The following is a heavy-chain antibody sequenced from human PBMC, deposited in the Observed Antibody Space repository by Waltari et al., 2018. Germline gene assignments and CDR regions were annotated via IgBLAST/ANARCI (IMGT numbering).Heavy chain of an antibody. Sequence: QVQLQESGPGLVKPSETLSLTCTVSGGSISSYYWSWIRQPPGKGLDWIGYICYSVSTNCNPTLKGRVTISVDTSKNHFSLKLSSVTAAYTAVYYCARDLGYYYGSGRYPLRYYGMDVWGQGTTVTVSS. CDR3: ARDLGYYYGSGRYPLRYYGMDV. CDR2: ICYSVST. J-gene: IGHJ6*02. D-gene: IGHD3-10*01. V-gene: IGHV4-59*01. CDR1: GGSISSYY.